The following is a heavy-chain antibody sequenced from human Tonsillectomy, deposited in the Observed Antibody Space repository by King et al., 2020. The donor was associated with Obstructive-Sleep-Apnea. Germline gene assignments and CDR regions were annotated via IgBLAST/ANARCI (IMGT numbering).Heavy chain of an antibody. V-gene: IGHV4-34*01. D-gene: IGHD2/OR15-2a*01. CDR2: VSPRGTT. Sequence: VQLQQWGAGLLKPSETLSLTCAVDGGSFINHYWSWIRQAPGKGLEWIGEVSPRGTTNYYPSLKSRVAISIDSSKNQFSLKVNSVTAADTAVYYCARISTWTRSFQHWGQGTLVTVSS. J-gene: IGHJ1*01. CDR3: ARISTWTRSFQH. CDR1: GGSFINHY.